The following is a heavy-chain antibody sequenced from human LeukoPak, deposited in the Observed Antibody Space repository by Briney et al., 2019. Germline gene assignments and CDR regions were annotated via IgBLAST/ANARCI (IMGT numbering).Heavy chain of an antibody. J-gene: IGHJ5*02. V-gene: IGHV3-23*01. Sequence: GGSLRLSCAASGFTFGTYAMSWVRQAPGKGLEWISAISGSGGSTYYADSVKGRFTISRDNSKNTLYLQMNSLRAEDTAVYYCARIPYSSGWVQNWFDPWGQGTLVTVSS. D-gene: IGHD6-19*01. CDR2: ISGSGGST. CDR3: ARIPYSSGWVQNWFDP. CDR1: GFTFGTYA.